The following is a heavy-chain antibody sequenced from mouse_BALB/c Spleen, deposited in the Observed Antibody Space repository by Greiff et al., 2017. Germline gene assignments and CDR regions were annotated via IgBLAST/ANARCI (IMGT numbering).Heavy chain of an antibody. V-gene: IGHV5-4*02. CDR2: ISDGGSYT. Sequence: EVKVVESGGGLVKPGGSLKLSCAASGFTFSDYYMYWVRQTPEKRLEWVATISDGGSYTYYPDSVKGRFTISRDNAKNNLYLQMSSLKSEDTAMYYCARGYRYEAWFAYWGQGTLVTVSA. CDR3: ARGYRYEAWFAY. D-gene: IGHD2-14*01. CDR1: GFTFSDYY. J-gene: IGHJ3*01.